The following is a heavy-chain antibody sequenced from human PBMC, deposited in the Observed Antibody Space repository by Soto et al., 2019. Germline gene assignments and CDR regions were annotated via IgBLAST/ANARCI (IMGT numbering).Heavy chain of an antibody. CDR3: ARDGGVKRYFDWASYGMDV. CDR1: GVTFSGYA. V-gene: IGHV3-30-3*01. J-gene: IGHJ6*02. D-gene: IGHD3-9*01. CDR2: ISYDGTNK. Sequence: GGSLRLSCAASGVTFSGYAMHWVRQAPGKGLEWVALISYDGTNKYYADSLKGRFTISRDTSKSTLYLQMNGLRAEDTAVYYCARDGGVKRYFDWASYGMDVWGQGTTVTVSS.